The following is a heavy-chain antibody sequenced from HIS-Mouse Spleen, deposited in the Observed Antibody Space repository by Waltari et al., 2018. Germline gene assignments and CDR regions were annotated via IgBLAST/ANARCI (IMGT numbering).Heavy chain of an antibody. J-gene: IGHJ6*02. Sequence: EVQLVESGGGLVQPGGSLRLSWAVSGFTFLSYWMPWVRQAPGKGLVLVSRINSDGSSTSYADSVKGRFTISRDNAKNTLYLQMNSLRAEDTAVYYCASPKPYYYYGMDVWGQGTTVTVSS. CDR3: ASPKPYYYYGMDV. CDR1: GFTFLSYW. CDR2: INSDGSST. V-gene: IGHV3-74*01.